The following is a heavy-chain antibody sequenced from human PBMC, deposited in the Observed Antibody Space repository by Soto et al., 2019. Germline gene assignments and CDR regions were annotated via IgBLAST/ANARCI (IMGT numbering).Heavy chain of an antibody. CDR2: INPSGGST. CDR1: GYTFTSYY. CDR3: ARDLKDAPGYSSGYGLDY. J-gene: IGHJ4*02. V-gene: IGHV1-46*01. D-gene: IGHD6-19*01. Sequence: GASVKVSCKASGYTFTSYYMHWVRQAPGQGLEWMGIINPSGGSTSYAQKFQGRVTMTRDTSTSTVYMELSSLRSEDTAVYYCARDLKDAPGYSSGYGLDYWGQGTLVTVS.